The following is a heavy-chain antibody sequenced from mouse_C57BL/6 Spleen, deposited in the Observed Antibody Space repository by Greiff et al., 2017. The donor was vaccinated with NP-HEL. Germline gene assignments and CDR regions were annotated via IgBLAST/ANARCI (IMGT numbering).Heavy chain of an antibody. CDR2: IDPENGDT. D-gene: IGHD2-10*01. CDR3: SSSYYGNYPDY. J-gene: IGHJ2*01. Sequence: EVKLQESGAELVRPGASVKLSCTASGFNIKDDYMHWVKQRPEQGLEWIGWIDPENGDTEYASKFQGKATITADTSSNTAYLQLSSLTSEDTAVYYCSSSYYGNYPDYWGQGTTLTVSS. CDR1: GFNIKDDY. V-gene: IGHV14-4*01.